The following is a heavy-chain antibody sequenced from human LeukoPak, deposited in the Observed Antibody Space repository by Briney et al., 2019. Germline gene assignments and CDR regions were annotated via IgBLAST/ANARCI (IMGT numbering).Heavy chain of an antibody. D-gene: IGHD2/OR15-2a*01. CDR2: IYYSGST. Sequence: SETLSLTCTVSGGSISSSSYYWGWIRQPPGKGLEWIGSIYYSGSTYYNPSLKSRVTISVDKSKNQFSLKLSSVTAADTAVYYCASIIAPPENYYYYMDVWGKGTTVTVSS. CDR3: ASIIAPPENYYYYMDV. CDR1: GGSISSSSYY. J-gene: IGHJ6*03. V-gene: IGHV4-39*07.